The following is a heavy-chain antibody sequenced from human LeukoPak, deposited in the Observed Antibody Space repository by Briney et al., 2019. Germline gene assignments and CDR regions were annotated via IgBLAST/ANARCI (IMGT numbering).Heavy chain of an antibody. CDR2: IRDSGVSP. V-gene: IGHV3-23*01. CDR1: GFTFSNYA. CDR3: AKDYLGQLVMFDV. D-gene: IGHD6-13*01. J-gene: IGHJ3*01. Sequence: GGSLRLSCAASGFTFSNYAMSWVRQAPGQGLEWVSTIRDSGVSPFYADSVRGRFTVSRDNSKSTLYLQMNDLRAEDTAVYYCAKDYLGQLVMFDVWGQGTMVTVSS.